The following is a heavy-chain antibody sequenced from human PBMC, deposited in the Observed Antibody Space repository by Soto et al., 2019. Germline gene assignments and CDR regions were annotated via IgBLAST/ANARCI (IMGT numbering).Heavy chain of an antibody. Sequence: QLQLQESGPGLVKPSETLSLTCTDSGGSISSSYYWGWIRQPPGKGLEWIGSIYYSGSTYYNPSLKRRVTISVDTSKNQFSLKLSSVTAAGTAVYYCATLWFGEGNYWGQGTLVTVSS. CDR3: ATLWFGEGNY. V-gene: IGHV4-39*01. CDR1: GGSISSSYY. CDR2: IYYSGST. D-gene: IGHD3-10*01. J-gene: IGHJ4*02.